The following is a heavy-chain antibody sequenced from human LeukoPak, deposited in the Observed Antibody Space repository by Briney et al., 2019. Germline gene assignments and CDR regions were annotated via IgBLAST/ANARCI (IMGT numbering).Heavy chain of an antibody. V-gene: IGHV5-51*01. J-gene: IGHJ4*02. D-gene: IGHD4-11*01. CDR2: IYPGDSDT. Sequence: KNGESLKISCKGSGYSFTSYWIGWVRQMPGKGLEWMGIIYPGDSDTRYSPSFQGQVTISADKSISTAYLQWSSLKASDTAMYYCASSTVASGGTFDYWGQGTLVTVSS. CDR1: GYSFTSYW. CDR3: ASSTVASGGTFDY.